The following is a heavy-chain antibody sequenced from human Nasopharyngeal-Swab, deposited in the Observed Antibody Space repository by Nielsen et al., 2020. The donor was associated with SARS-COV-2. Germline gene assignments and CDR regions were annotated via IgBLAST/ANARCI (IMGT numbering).Heavy chain of an antibody. V-gene: IGHV3-9*01. CDR1: GFTFDDYA. J-gene: IGHJ5*02. D-gene: IGHD3-22*01. Sequence: GGSLRLSCAASGFTFDDYAMHWVRQAPGKGLEWVSAISGSGGSTYYADSVKGRFTISRDNAKNSLYLQMNSLRAEDTAVYYCARDDYDSSGYRWFDPWGQGTLVTVSS. CDR2: ISGSGGST. CDR3: ARDDYDSSGYRWFDP.